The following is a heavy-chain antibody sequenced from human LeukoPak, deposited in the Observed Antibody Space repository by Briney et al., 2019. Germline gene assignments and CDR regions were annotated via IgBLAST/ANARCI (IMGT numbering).Heavy chain of an antibody. V-gene: IGHV4-39*07. CDR3: AKSNGYGLVDI. J-gene: IGHJ3*02. D-gene: IGHD3-10*01. CDR1: GGSIISYY. Sequence: SETLSLTCTVSGGSIISYYCGWISQPAGKGLEWVGSIYYSVSTYYNPSLKSQVTISVATAKNQFSLKLSSVTAAAPPVDYCAKSNGYGLVDIWGEGTMVTVSS. CDR2: IYYSVST.